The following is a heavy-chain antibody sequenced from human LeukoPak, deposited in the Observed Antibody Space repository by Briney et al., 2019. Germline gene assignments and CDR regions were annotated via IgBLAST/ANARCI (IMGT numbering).Heavy chain of an antibody. CDR3: ARGPTWATRRAFDI. CDR2: INHSGST. CDR1: GGSFSGYY. D-gene: IGHD1-26*01. Sequence: SETLSLTCAVYGGSFSGYYRSWIRQPPGKGLEWIGEINHSGSTNYNPSLKSRVTISVDTSKNQFSLKLSSVTAADTAVYYCARGPTWATRRAFDIWGQGTMVTVSS. V-gene: IGHV4-34*01. J-gene: IGHJ3*02.